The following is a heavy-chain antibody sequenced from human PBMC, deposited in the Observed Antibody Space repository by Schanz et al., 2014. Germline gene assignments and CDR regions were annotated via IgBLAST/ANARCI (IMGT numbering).Heavy chain of an antibody. J-gene: IGHJ4*02. Sequence: EVQLVESGGGLVRPGGSLRLSCAASGFTFSAYAMTWVRQIPGKGLEWVPAISASGGNTYYADSVKGRFTISRDNSKNTVYIQMNSLRAEDTAVYYCARGGPAYYFDDWGQGTLVTVSS. CDR3: ARGGPAYYFDD. V-gene: IGHV3-23*04. CDR1: GFTFSAYA. CDR2: ISASGGNT.